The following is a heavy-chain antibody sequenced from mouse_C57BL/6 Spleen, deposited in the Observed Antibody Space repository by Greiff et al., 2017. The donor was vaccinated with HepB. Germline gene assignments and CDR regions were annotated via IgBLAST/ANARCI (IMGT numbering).Heavy chain of an antibody. CDR1: GYTFTSYW. Sequence: EVQLQQSGTVLARPGASVKMSCKTSGYTFTSYWMHWVKQRPGQGLEWIGASYPGNSDTRYNQKFKGKAKLTAVTSASTAYMELSSLTNEDSAVYYCTRGGLDSSGYEFAYWGQGTLVTVSA. CDR2: SYPGNSDT. V-gene: IGHV1-5*01. D-gene: IGHD3-2*02. J-gene: IGHJ3*01. CDR3: TRGGLDSSGYEFAY.